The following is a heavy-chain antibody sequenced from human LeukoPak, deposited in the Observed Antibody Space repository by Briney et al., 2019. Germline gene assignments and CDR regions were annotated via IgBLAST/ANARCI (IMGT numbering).Heavy chain of an antibody. J-gene: IGHJ4*02. CDR2: FHYSGST. Sequence: SETLSLTCTVSGDSVNSYYWSWIRQPPGKGLEWIGHFHYSGSTNYNPSLKSRVTMSVDTSKNQFSLKVTSVTAADSAVYYCARLRYYSESNANNRFDYWGQGTLVTVSS. V-gene: IGHV4-59*02. CDR1: GDSVNSYY. D-gene: IGHD3-22*01. CDR3: ARLRYYSESNANNRFDY.